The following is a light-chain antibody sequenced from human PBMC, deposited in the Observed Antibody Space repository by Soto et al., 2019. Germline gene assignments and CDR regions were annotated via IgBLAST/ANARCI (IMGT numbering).Light chain of an antibody. V-gene: IGLV2-23*03. CDR2: EGS. J-gene: IGLJ1*01. CDR3: CSYAGSSTFV. CDR1: SSDVGSYNL. Sequence: ALTQPASVSGSPGQSITISCTGTSSDVGSYNLVSWYQQHPGKAPKLMIYEGSKRPSGVSNRFSGSKSGNTASLTISGLQAEDEADYYCCSYAGSSTFVFGTGTKVTV.